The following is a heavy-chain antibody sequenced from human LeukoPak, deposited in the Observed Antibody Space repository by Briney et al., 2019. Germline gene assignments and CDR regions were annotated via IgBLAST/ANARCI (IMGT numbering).Heavy chain of an antibody. CDR3: ARPARIAASGRYAFDF. D-gene: IGHD6-13*01. Sequence: PGGSLRLSCAASAFIFRSYGMHWVRQAPGKGLEWVAYIQYDGSNEQYADSVKGRFSISRDSSKNILYLQMNSVRVEDTAVYYCARPARIAASGRYAFDFWGEGTLVTVSS. J-gene: IGHJ3*01. V-gene: IGHV3-30*19. CDR2: IQYDGSNE. CDR1: AFIFRSYG.